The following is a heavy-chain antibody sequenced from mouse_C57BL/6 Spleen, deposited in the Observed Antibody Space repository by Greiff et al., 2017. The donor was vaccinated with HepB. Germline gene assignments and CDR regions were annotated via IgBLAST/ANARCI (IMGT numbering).Heavy chain of an antibody. Sequence: EVMLVESGPGLVKPSQSLSLTCTVTGYSITSGYGWNWIRQFPGNKLEWMGYISYSGSTNYNPSLKSRISNTRDTSTNQFFLQMNSVTTEDTATYYCARTARIKYWGQGTTRTVSS. V-gene: IGHV3-2*02. J-gene: IGHJ2*01. CDR1: GYSITSGYG. CDR3: ARTARIKY. D-gene: IGHD1-2*01. CDR2: ISYSGST.